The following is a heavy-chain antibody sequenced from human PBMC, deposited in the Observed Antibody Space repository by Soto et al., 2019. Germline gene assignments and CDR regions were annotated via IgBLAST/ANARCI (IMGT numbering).Heavy chain of an antibody. CDR2: IIPIFGTA. D-gene: IGHD6-6*01. CDR1: RGTLGSCA. Sequence: VEVTCEDCRGTLGSCARWWVRQEKEKGLEWMGGIIPIFGTANYAQKFQGRVTITADESTSTAYMELSSLRSEDTAVYYCARDLGYSSSSRGPFDYCGEGTLVTVSS. CDR3: ARDLGYSSSSRGPFDY. V-gene: IGHV1-69*13. J-gene: IGHJ4*02.